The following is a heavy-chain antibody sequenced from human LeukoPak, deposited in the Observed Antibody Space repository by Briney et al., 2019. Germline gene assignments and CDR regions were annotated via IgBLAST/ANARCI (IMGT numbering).Heavy chain of an antibody. Sequence: GGSLRLSCATAGFIFDHFGMNWVRQVPGKGLEWVSSISGSTTYIYYADSLKGRFTISRDNAKNSLYLQMNSLRAEDTGLYYCVRYRDYSYGLDVWGQGTTVTVSS. CDR2: ISGSTTYI. CDR3: VRYRDYSYGLDV. V-gene: IGHV3-21*06. CDR1: GFIFDHFG. D-gene: IGHD1-26*01. J-gene: IGHJ6*02.